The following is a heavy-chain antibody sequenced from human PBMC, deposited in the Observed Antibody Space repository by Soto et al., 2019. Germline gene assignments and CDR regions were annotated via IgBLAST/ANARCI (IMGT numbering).Heavy chain of an antibody. CDR3: ATSQKGYNWNYFDH. J-gene: IGHJ4*02. V-gene: IGHV4-59*04. CDR2: IYYSGST. D-gene: IGHD1-20*01. CDR1: GGSVSSYD. Sequence: SETLSLTCTVSGGSVSSYDWSWIRQSPGKGLEWIGYIYYSGSTSYNPSLESRVSVSVDTSKSQFSLKLSAMTAADTAVYYCATSQKGYNWNYFDHWGQGALVTVSS.